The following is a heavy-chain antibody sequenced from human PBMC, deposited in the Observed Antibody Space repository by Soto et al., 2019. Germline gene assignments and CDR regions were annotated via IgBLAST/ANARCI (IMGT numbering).Heavy chain of an antibody. CDR2: IKSDGTVT. Sequence: EVQLVESGGGLVQPGGSLRLSCVVSGITFSTYRMHWVRQAPWKGLVWVSHIKSDGTVTHYTDSVRGRFIISRDNAKNTVFLQMNSLRAEDTAVYYCARENYDFWSGYYLDYWGQGPLVTVSS. V-gene: IGHV3-74*01. D-gene: IGHD3-3*01. J-gene: IGHJ4*02. CDR1: GITFSTYR. CDR3: ARENYDFWSGYYLDY.